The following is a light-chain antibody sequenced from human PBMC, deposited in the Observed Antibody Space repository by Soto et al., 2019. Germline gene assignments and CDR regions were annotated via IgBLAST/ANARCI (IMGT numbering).Light chain of an antibody. CDR2: GAS. Sequence: EIVLTQSPGTLSLSPGERATLSCRASQSVSSTYLAWYQQKPGQAPRPLIYGASKRATGIPDRFSGSGSGTDFTLTISRLEPEDFAVYYCHQYSTSPLTFGGGTKV. CDR3: HQYSTSPLT. V-gene: IGKV3-20*01. CDR1: QSVSSTY. J-gene: IGKJ4*01.